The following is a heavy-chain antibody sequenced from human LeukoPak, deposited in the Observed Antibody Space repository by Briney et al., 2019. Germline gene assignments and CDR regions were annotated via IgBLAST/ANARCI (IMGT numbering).Heavy chain of an antibody. CDR3: AREGFCGGDCPGYFDL. J-gene: IGHJ2*01. CDR2: IDTAGGK. Sequence: PGGSLRLSCAASGFTFSSYDVHWVRQTTGKGLEWVSAIDTAGGKYYPDSVKGRFTISRENAKNSFYLQMNSLRAGDTAVYFCAREGFCGGDCPGYFDLWGRGTLVTVSS. D-gene: IGHD2-21*02. CDR1: GFTFSSYD. V-gene: IGHV3-13*04.